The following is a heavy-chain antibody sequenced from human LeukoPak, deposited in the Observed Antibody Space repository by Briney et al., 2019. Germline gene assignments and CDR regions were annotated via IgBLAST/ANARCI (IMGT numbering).Heavy chain of an antibody. V-gene: IGHV4-39*01. Sequence: PSETLSLTCTVSGGSISSSSYYWGWIRQPPGKGLEWIGSIYYSGSTYYNPCLKSRVTISVDTSKNQFSLKLSSVTAADTAVYYCARRSLEWLSFDSWGQGTLVTVSS. J-gene: IGHJ5*01. D-gene: IGHD3-3*01. CDR3: ARRSLEWLSFDS. CDR2: IYYSGST. CDR1: GGSISSSSYY.